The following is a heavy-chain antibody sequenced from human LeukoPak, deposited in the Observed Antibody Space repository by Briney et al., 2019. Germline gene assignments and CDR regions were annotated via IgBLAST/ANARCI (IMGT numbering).Heavy chain of an antibody. CDR2: ICCSGDTT. CDR3: AQRAASDFDI. V-gene: IGHV3-23*01. CDR1: GFTFTRYA. Sequence: GGALRLSCAASGFTFTRYAMSWVRQAPGKGLEWVSVICCSGDTTYYADSVKGRFTISRDNSNNMPALQMSSLSAEDTDVYYCAQRAASDFDICGQGTVVIVSS. J-gene: IGHJ3*02.